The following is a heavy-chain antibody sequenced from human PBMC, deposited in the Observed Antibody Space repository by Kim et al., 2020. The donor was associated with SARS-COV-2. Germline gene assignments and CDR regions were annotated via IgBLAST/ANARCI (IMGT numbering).Heavy chain of an antibody. V-gene: IGHV3-49*04. J-gene: IGHJ3*02. Sequence: GGSLRLSCTASGFTFGDYAMSWVRQAPGKGLEWVGFIRSKAYGGTTEYAASVKGRFTISRDDSKSIAYLQMNSLKTEDTAVYYCTRERGRDGYPKRGAFDIWGQGTMVTVSS. CDR3: TRERGRDGYPKRGAFDI. CDR1: GFTFGDYA. CDR2: IRSKAYGGTT. D-gene: IGHD5-12*01.